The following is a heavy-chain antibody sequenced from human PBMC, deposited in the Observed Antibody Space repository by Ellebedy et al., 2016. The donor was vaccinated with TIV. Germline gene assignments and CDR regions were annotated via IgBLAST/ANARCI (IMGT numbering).Heavy chain of an antibody. CDR3: ARFRSGIVVAPAHYGMDV. CDR2: ISNTGTT. V-gene: IGHV4-39*01. CDR1: GGSINIKNSY. J-gene: IGHJ6*02. D-gene: IGHD2-2*01. Sequence: SETLSLXXSVSGGSINIKNSYWGWIRQPPGKGLEWIGAISNTGTTHYNESLKSRVTLSVDTYKNQFSLRLTSVTAADTAVYYCARFRSGIVVAPAHYGMDVWGQGTTVTVSS.